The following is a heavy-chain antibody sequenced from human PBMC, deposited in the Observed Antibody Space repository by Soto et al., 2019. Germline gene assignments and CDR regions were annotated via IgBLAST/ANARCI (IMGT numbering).Heavy chain of an antibody. V-gene: IGHV4-31*03. Sequence: PSETLSLTCTVSGGSISSGGYYWSWIRQHPGKGLEWIGYIYYSGSTYYNPSLKSRVTISVDTSKNQFSLKLSSVTAADTAVYYCARDGSGSASFYYYYYGMDVWGQGTTVTVSS. CDR1: GGSISSGGYY. CDR3: ARDGSGSASFYYYYYGMDV. CDR2: IYYSGST. J-gene: IGHJ6*02. D-gene: IGHD3-10*01.